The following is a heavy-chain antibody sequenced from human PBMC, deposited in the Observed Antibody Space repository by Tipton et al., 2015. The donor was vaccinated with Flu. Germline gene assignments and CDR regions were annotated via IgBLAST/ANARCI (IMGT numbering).Heavy chain of an antibody. J-gene: IGHJ3*01. V-gene: IGHV3-7*01. CDR2: INQDGSEK. Sequence: SLRLSCAASGFTFSSYEMNWVRQAPGKGLEWVANINQDGSEKYSVDSVKGRFTVSRDNARSSLYLQMNSLRAEDTAVYYCASLRGSGSYSRYAFDFWGQGTMVTVSS. CDR3: ASLRGSGSYSRYAFDF. D-gene: IGHD1-26*01. CDR1: GFTFSSYE.